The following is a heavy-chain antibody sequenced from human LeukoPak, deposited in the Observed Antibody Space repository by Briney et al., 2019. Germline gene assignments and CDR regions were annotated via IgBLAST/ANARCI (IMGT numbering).Heavy chain of an antibody. V-gene: IGHV4-31*03. CDR2: IYYSGST. J-gene: IGHJ4*02. D-gene: IGHD4-17*01. Sequence: SETLSPTCTVSGGSINSGDYYWSWIRQHPGKGLEWIGDIYYSGSTSYNPSLKSRVTISVDTSKNQFSLKLSSVTAADAAVYYCARGSWAPAVTTTPPDFDYWGQGTLVTVSS. CDR3: ARGSWAPAVTTTPPDFDY. CDR1: GGSINSGDYY.